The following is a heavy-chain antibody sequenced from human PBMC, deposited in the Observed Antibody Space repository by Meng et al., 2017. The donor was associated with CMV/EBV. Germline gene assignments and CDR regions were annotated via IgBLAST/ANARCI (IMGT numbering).Heavy chain of an antibody. J-gene: IGHJ5*02. V-gene: IGHV2-5*02. CDR3: AHRGRIAAAGTDWFDP. D-gene: IGHD6-13*01. CDR1: GFSLSTSGVG. Sequence: QITLKESGPTLLKPTQPPTLTCTFSGFSLSTSGVGVGWIRQPPGKALEWLALIYWDDDKRYSPSLKSRLTITKDTSKNQVVLTMTNMDPVDTATYYCAHRGRIAAAGTDWFDPWGQGTLVTVSS. CDR2: IYWDDDK.